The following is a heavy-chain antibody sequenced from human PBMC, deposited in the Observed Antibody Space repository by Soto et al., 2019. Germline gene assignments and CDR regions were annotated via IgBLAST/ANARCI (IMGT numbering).Heavy chain of an antibody. D-gene: IGHD6-13*01. CDR2: VYYSGNT. CDR1: GGSISPYY. CDR3: ARKGAAASYAHYYMDV. Sequence: QVQLQESGPGLVKPSETLSLTCTVSGGSISPYYWSWIRQPPGKGLEWIGYVYYSGNTNYNPSLESRVTISVDPSRTRFSLNLTSATAADTAVYYCARKGAAASYAHYYMDVWGRGTAVTVSS. J-gene: IGHJ6*03. V-gene: IGHV4-59*01.